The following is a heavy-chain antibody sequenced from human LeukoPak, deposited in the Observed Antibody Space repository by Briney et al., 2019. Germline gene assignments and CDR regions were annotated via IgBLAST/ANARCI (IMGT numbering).Heavy chain of an antibody. J-gene: IGHJ4*02. V-gene: IGHV3-7*03. CDR2: IKQAGSEK. D-gene: IGHD6-19*01. CDR3: AKSGSGWYYFDY. Sequence: GGSLRLSCAASGFTFSSYRMSWVRQAPGKGLEWVANIKQAGSEKYYVDSVRGRFTISRDNAKNSLYLQMNSLRAEDTALYYCAKSGSGWYYFDYWGQGTLVTVSS. CDR1: GFTFSSYR.